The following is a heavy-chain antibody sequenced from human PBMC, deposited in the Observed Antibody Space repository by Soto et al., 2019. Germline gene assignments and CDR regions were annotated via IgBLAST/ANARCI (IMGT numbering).Heavy chain of an antibody. V-gene: IGHV3-23*01. CDR2: ISGSGVTT. Sequence: EGQLLDSGGDLVQPGGSLRLSCAASGFTFRNYAMSWVRQAPGKGLEWVSSISGSGVTTHYIDSVKGRFTISRDNSKNTLCLQMNSLRAEDTAVYYCVKEGSSAVAGMGAFDIWGQGTMVTVSS. D-gene: IGHD6-19*01. CDR1: GFTFRNYA. CDR3: VKEGSSAVAGMGAFDI. J-gene: IGHJ3*02.